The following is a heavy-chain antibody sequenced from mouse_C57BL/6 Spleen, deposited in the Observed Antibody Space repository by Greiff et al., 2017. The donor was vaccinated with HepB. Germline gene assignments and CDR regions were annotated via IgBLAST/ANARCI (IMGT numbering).Heavy chain of an antibody. CDR3: ARLSTMAPYYFDY. D-gene: IGHD2-1*01. Sequence: QVQLKESGAELVRPGSSVKLSCKASGYTFTSYWMDWVKQRPGQGLEWIGNIYPSDSETHYNQKFKDKATLTVDKSSSTAYMQLSSLTSEDSAVYYCARLSTMAPYYFDYWGQGTTLTVSS. CDR2: IYPSDSET. V-gene: IGHV1-61*01. J-gene: IGHJ2*01. CDR1: GYTFTSYW.